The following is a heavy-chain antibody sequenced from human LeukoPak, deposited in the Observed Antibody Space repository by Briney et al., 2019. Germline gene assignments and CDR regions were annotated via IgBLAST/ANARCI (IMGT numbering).Heavy chain of an antibody. CDR3: ARGSTYYYGSGSYDAFDI. CDR1: GYTFTGYY. V-gene: IGHV1-2*02. CDR2: INPNSGGT. D-gene: IGHD3-10*01. J-gene: IGHJ3*02. Sequence: ASVKASCKASGYTFTGYYMHWVRQAPGQGLEWMGWINPNSGGTNYAQKFQGRVTMTRDTSISTAYMELSRLRSDDTAVYYCARGSTYYYGSGSYDAFDIWGQGTMVTVSS.